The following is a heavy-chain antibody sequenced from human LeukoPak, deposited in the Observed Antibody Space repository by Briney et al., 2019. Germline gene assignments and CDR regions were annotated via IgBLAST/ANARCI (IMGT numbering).Heavy chain of an antibody. Sequence: PGGSLRLSCAASGFTFSSYAMSWVRQAPGKGLEWVSAISGSGGSTYYADSVKGRFTISRDNSKNTLYLQMNSLRAEDTALYYCAKATQFYGDNYLDYWGQGTLVTVSS. CDR2: ISGSGGST. V-gene: IGHV3-23*01. CDR3: AKATQFYGDNYLDY. J-gene: IGHJ4*02. CDR1: GFTFSSYA. D-gene: IGHD4-17*01.